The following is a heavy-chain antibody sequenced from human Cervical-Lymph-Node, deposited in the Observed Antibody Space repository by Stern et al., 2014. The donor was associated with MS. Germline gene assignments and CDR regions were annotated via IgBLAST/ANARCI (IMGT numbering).Heavy chain of an antibody. CDR2: ISYDGSNK. D-gene: IGHD6-13*01. Sequence: DQLVESGGGVVQPGRSLRLSCAASGFTFSSYGMHWVRQAPGKGLEWVAVISYDGSNKYYADSVKGRFTISRDNSKNTLYLQMNSLRAEDTAVYYCAKGYSSSWYNDAFDIWGQGTMVTVSS. J-gene: IGHJ3*02. V-gene: IGHV3-30*18. CDR3: AKGYSSSWYNDAFDI. CDR1: GFTFSSYG.